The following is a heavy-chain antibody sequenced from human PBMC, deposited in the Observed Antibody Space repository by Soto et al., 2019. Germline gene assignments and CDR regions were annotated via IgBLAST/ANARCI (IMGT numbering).Heavy chain of an antibody. CDR1: GFPVSSNY. D-gene: IGHD2-15*01. Sequence: GGSLRLSCSASGFPVSSNYMSWVRPAPGKGLEWVSVIYSGGSTYYADSVKGRFTISRHNSKNTLYLQMNSLRAEDTAVYYCASNAYCSGGSCYSFAFDIWGQGTMVTVSS. V-gene: IGHV3-53*04. CDR3: ASNAYCSGGSCYSFAFDI. J-gene: IGHJ3*02. CDR2: IYSGGST.